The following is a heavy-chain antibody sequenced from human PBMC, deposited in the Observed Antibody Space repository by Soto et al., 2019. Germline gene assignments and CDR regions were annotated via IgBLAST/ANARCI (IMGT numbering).Heavy chain of an antibody. Sequence: QVQLVQSGAEVKKPGASVKVSCKASGYAFTSYRISWVRQAPGQGLEWMGWINAYNGNTKYAQKLQGRVTMTTDASTSTAYMELRSLRSDDTAVYYSARDQAMAQFDYWGQGTLVTVSS. V-gene: IGHV1-18*01. CDR3: ARDQAMAQFDY. CDR2: INAYNGNT. J-gene: IGHJ4*02. CDR1: GYAFTSYR. D-gene: IGHD5-18*01.